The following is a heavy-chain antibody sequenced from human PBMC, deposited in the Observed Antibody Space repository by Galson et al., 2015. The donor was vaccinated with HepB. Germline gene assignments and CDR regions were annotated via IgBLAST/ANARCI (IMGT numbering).Heavy chain of an antibody. CDR2: IKSKTDGGTT. V-gene: IGHV3-15*01. J-gene: IGHJ4*02. D-gene: IGHD5-12*01. Sequence: SLRLSCAASGFTFSNAWMSWVRQAPGKGLEWVGRIKSKTDGGTTDYAAPVKGRFTISRDDSKNTLYPQMNSLKTEDTAVYYCTTGGRLRYLDYWGQGTLVTVSS. CDR3: TTGGRLRYLDY. CDR1: GFTFSNAW.